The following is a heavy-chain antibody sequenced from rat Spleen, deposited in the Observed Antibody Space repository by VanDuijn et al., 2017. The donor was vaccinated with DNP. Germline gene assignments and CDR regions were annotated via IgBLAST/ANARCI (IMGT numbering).Heavy chain of an antibody. V-gene: IGHV5-46*01. J-gene: IGHJ2*01. CDR3: TTDFERGY. D-gene: IGHD1-11*01. CDR1: GFSFANFP. CDR2: ISTSGSRT. Sequence: VQLRESGPGLVQPSQILSLTCTVSGFSFANFPVHWVRQPPGKGLEWVATISTSGSRTYYPDSVKGRFTISRDNAKSTLYLQMDSLRSEDTATFYCTTDFERGYWGQGVMVTVSS.